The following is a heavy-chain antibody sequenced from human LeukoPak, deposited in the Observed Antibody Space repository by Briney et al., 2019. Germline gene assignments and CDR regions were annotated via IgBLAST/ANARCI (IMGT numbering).Heavy chain of an antibody. CDR1: GYTFTTYG. V-gene: IGHV1-69*06. Sequence: SVKVSCKASGYTFTTYGINWVRQAPGQGLEWMGGIIPIFGTANYVQKFQGRVTITADKSTSTAYMELSSLRSEDTAVYYCARDRRKMATISHVQKGGGYSDAFDIWGQGTMVTVSS. J-gene: IGHJ3*02. D-gene: IGHD5-24*01. CDR2: IIPIFGTA. CDR3: ARDRRKMATISHVQKGGGYSDAFDI.